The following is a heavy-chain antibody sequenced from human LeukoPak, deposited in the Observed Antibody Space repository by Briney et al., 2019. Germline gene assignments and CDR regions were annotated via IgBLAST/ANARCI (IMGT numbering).Heavy chain of an antibody. CDR1: GFSLSTSGVG. CDR3: AHSYYRPYDLGYYFDY. V-gene: IGHV2-5*02. CDR2: IYWDDDK. Sequence: SGPTLVNPTQTLTLTCTFSGFSLSTSGVGVGWIRQPPGKALEWLALIYWDDDKRYSPSLKSRLTITKDTSKNQVVLTVTNMDPVDTATYYCAHSYYRPYDLGYYFDYWGQGTLVTVSS. J-gene: IGHJ4*02. D-gene: IGHD3-10*01.